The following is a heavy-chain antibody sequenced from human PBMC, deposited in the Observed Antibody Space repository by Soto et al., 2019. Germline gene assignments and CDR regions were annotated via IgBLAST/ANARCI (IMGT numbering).Heavy chain of an antibody. V-gene: IGHV3-7*01. CDR3: XXXGXNYAS. Sequence: EVQLVESGGGLVQPGGSLRLSCTASGFTFSDSWMTWVRQAPGKGLEWVARIKPDESEKKYADSVKGRFSISRDNAKNSXYLQXDSLRXXDXXXYXXXXXGXNYASWGQGTLVTVSS. D-gene: IGHD4-4*01. CDR1: GFTFSDSW. J-gene: IGHJ5*02. CDR2: IKPDESEK.